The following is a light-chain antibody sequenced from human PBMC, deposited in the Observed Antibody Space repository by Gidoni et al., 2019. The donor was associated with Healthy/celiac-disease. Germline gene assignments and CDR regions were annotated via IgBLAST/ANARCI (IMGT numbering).Light chain of an antibody. CDR3: LQDYKYPVT. V-gene: IGKV1-6*01. CDR1: QGIRND. J-gene: IGKJ1*01. CDR2: AAS. Sequence: AIQMTQSPSSLSASVGDRVTITCQGSQGIRNDLGWYQQKPGKGPKLLIYAASSLQSGVPLRCSGSGFGTDFTLTISSLQPEDFATYYCLQDYKYPVTFGQGTKVEIK.